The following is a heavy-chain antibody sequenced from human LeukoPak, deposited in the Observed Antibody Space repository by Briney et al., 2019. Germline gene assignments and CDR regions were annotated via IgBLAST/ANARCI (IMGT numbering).Heavy chain of an antibody. CDR1: GFTFSSYG. Sequence: QPGRSLRLSCVASGFTFSSYGMHWVRQAPGKGLEWVAVLSYDGSNKYYADSVKGRFTISRDNSKNTLYLQMNSLRAEDTAVYYCARDRWGYCSSTSCSYFDYWGQGTLVTVSS. V-gene: IGHV3-30*03. J-gene: IGHJ4*02. D-gene: IGHD2-2*01. CDR2: LSYDGSNK. CDR3: ARDRWGYCSSTSCSYFDY.